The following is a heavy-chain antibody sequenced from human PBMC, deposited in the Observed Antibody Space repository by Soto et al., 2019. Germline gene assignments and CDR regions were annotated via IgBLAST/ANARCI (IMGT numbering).Heavy chain of an antibody. V-gene: IGHV1-18*01. CDR1: GFTFITYG. Sequence: QVQLVQSGAEVKRPGASVRVSCKASGFTFITYGINWVRQAPGQGLEWMGWISPYNGNTNYAQKFQGRVTMTTDTATSTAYVELRSLRSDDTAVYYCGRGPPLPTGRLDYWCQGTRVIVSS. J-gene: IGHJ4*02. CDR2: ISPYNGNT. CDR3: GRGPPLPTGRLDY. D-gene: IGHD1-1*01.